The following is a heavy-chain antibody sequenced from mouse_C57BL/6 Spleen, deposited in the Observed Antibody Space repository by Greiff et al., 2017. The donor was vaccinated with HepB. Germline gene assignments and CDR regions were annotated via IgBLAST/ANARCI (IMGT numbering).Heavy chain of an antibody. D-gene: IGHD1-1*01. CDR3: ARYYYGSSYPSYWYFDV. CDR2: IDPANGNT. Sequence: EVQLQQSVAELVRPGASVKLSCTASGFNIKNTYMHWVKQRPEQGLEWIGRIDPANGNTKYAPKFQGKATITADTSSNTAYLQLSSLTSEDTAIYYCARYYYGSSYPSYWYFDVWGTGTTVTVSS. CDR1: GFNIKNTY. J-gene: IGHJ1*03. V-gene: IGHV14-3*01.